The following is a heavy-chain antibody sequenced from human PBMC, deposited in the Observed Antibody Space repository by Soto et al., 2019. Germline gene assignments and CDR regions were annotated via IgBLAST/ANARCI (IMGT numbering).Heavy chain of an antibody. Sequence: SETLSLTCDVSGYSITSGYYWGWVRQPPGKGLEWIGSFYYGGSTFYNPSLKSRVTISVDASKNNFSLRLTSVTAADTAVYFCTRVVAGLDYWGQRILVTVSS. V-gene: IGHV4-38-2*01. CDR3: TRVVAGLDY. D-gene: IGHD6-19*01. J-gene: IGHJ4*02. CDR2: FYYGGST. CDR1: GYSITSGYY.